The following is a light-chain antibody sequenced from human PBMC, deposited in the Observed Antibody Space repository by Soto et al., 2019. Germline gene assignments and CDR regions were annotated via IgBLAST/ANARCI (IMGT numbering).Light chain of an antibody. Sequence: QSVLTQPASVSGSPGQSITISCTGTSSGVGGYNYVSWYQQHPGKAPKLMIYDVSNRPSGVSNRFSGSKSGNTASLTISGLQAEDETDYYCNSYTSSSTVVFGGGTQLTVL. CDR3: NSYTSSSTVV. CDR2: DVS. V-gene: IGLV2-14*03. CDR1: SSGVGGYNY. J-gene: IGLJ2*01.